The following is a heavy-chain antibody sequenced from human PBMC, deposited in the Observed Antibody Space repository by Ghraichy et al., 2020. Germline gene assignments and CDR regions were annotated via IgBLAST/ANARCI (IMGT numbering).Heavy chain of an antibody. CDR1: GGSISSYY. Sequence: SETLSLTCTVSGGSISSYYWSWIRQPPGKGLEWIGYIYYSGSTNYNPSLKSRVTISVDTSKNQFSLKLSSVTAADTAVYYCARESGSYYARYAFDIWGQGTMVTVSS. D-gene: IGHD1-26*01. CDR3: ARESGSYYARYAFDI. J-gene: IGHJ3*02. CDR2: IYYSGST. V-gene: IGHV4-59*01.